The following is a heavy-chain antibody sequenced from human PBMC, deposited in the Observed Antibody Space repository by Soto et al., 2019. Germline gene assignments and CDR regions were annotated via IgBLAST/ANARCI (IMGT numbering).Heavy chain of an antibody. V-gene: IGHV4-34*01. CDR1: GGSFSGYY. Sequence: SETLSLTCAVYGGSFSGYYWSWIRQPPGKGLEWIGEINHSGSTNYNPPLKSRVTISVDTSKNQFSLKLSSVTAADTAVYYCARGRWGYYYGSGSSPSWFDPWGQGTLVTSPQ. D-gene: IGHD3-10*01. J-gene: IGHJ5*02. CDR3: ARGRWGYYYGSGSSPSWFDP. CDR2: INHSGST.